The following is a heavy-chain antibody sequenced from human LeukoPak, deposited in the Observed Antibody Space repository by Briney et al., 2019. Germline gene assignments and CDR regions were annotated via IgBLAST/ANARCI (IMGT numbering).Heavy chain of an antibody. CDR2: ISGSGGST. Sequence: GGSLRLSCAASGFTFSSYAMSWVRQAPGKGLEWVSAISGSGGSTYYADSVKGRFTISRDNSKNTLYLQMNSLRAEDTAVYYCAKELGAMNYYYYYMNVWGKGTTVTVSS. J-gene: IGHJ6*03. D-gene: IGHD1-26*01. CDR1: GFTFSSYA. V-gene: IGHV3-23*01. CDR3: AKELGAMNYYYYYMNV.